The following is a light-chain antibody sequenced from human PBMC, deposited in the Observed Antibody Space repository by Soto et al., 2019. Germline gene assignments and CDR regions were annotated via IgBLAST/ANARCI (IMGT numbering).Light chain of an antibody. CDR1: QSVSSN. CDR3: RQYYSYSPT. V-gene: IGKV3-15*01. J-gene: IGKJ1*01. CDR2: GAS. Sequence: EIVMTQSPATLSVSPGERATLSCRASQSVSSNLGWYQQKPGQAPRLLIYGASTRATGIPARFSGSGSGTDFTLTISCLQSEDFATEYCRQYYSYSPTFGQGTKVDI.